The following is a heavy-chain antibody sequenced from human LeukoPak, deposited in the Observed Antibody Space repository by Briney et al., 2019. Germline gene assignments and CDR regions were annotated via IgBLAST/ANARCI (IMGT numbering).Heavy chain of an antibody. D-gene: IGHD2-2*01. CDR2: INHSGST. CDR1: GESFSGYY. CDR3: ARAWIEYCSSTSCHNWFDP. J-gene: IGHJ5*02. Sequence: SETLSLTCSVYGESFSGYYWSWIRQPPGKGLEWIGEINHSGSTNYNPSLKSRVTISVDTSKNQFSLKLSSVTAADTAVYYCARAWIEYCSSTSCHNWFDPWGQGTLVTVSS. V-gene: IGHV4-34*01.